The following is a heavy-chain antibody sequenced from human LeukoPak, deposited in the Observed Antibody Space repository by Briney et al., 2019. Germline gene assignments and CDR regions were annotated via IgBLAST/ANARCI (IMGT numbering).Heavy chain of an antibody. V-gene: IGHV4-59*01. CDR3: ARGATMVRGVDIFDY. CDR1: GGSISSYY. Sequence: SETLSLTCTVSGGSISSYYWSWIRQPPGKGLEWIGYIYYSGSTNYNPSLKSRVTISVDTFKNQFSLKLSSVTAADTAVYYCARGATMVRGVDIFDYWGQGTLVTVSS. J-gene: IGHJ4*02. D-gene: IGHD3-10*01. CDR2: IYYSGST.